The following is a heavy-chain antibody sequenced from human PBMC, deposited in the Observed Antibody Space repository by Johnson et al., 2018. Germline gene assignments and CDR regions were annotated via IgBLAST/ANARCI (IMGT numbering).Heavy chain of an antibody. CDR3: ANNIAAVGNFAGDAFDS. Sequence: QVQLQESGPGLVKPSETLSLTCTVSGGSISSYYWSWIRQPPGKGLEWIGYIYYSGSTNYNPSLKRRVTISVNTSKNQFSLKLTSVTAADTAVDYCANNIAAVGNFAGDAFDSWGQGTVVTVSS. D-gene: IGHD6-13*01. J-gene: IGHJ3*02. V-gene: IGHV4-59*01. CDR1: GGSISSYY. CDR2: IYYSGST.